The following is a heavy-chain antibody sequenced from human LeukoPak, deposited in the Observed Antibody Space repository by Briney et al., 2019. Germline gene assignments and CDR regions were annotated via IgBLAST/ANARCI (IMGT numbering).Heavy chain of an antibody. Sequence: PGGSLRLSCAASGFTFSGYDMHWVRQATGKRLEWVSGIGIPGDTYYPGSVKGRFTISRDNSKNTVYLQVNSLRAEDTAVYYCAKNPRGYSGYEGSNFDYWGQGTLVTVSS. CDR3: AKNPRGYSGYEGSNFDY. D-gene: IGHD5-12*01. CDR1: GFTFSGYD. CDR2: IGIPGDT. J-gene: IGHJ4*02. V-gene: IGHV3-13*01.